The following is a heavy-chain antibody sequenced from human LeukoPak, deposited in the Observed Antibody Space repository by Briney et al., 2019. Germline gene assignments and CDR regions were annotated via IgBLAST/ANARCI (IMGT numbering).Heavy chain of an antibody. D-gene: IGHD3-10*01. CDR3: AGNYGSGSFDY. CDR1: GGSISSNNW. V-gene: IGHV4-4*02. J-gene: IGHJ4*02. CDR2: IDHSGWT. Sequence: SETLSLTCAVSGGSISSNNWWSWVRQPPGKGLEWIGEIDHSGWTKYSPSLKSRVTISVDKSKNQFSLKLSSVTAADTAVYYCAGNYGSGSFDYWGQGILVTVSS.